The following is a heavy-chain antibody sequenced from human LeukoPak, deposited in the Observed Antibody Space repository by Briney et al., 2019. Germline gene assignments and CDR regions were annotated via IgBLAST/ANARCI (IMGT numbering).Heavy chain of an antibody. CDR2: ISHHGSNE. Sequence: GGSLRLSCEASGFTFSTYPMHWVRQAPDKGLEWVAMISHHGSNEYYADSVKGRFTISRDNSKNTLYLQMNSPRVEDTAIYYCARVHGTAGYYHYFDSWGQGTLVTVSS. J-gene: IGHJ4*02. V-gene: IGHV3-30*14. CDR3: ARVHGTAGYYHYFDS. CDR1: GFTFSTYP. D-gene: IGHD3-9*01.